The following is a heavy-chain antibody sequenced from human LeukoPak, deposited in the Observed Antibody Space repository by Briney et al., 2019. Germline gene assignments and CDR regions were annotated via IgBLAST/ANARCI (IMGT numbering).Heavy chain of an antibody. Sequence: SETLSLTCTVSGGSISSSSYYWGWIRQPPGKGLEWIGSIYYSGSTYYNPSLKSRVTISVDTSKNQFSLKLSSVTAADTAVYYCARAPTVTTWVVNDWGQGTLVTVS. V-gene: IGHV4-39*01. CDR3: ARAPTVTTWVVND. CDR1: GGSISSSSYY. D-gene: IGHD4-17*01. J-gene: IGHJ4*02. CDR2: IYYSGST.